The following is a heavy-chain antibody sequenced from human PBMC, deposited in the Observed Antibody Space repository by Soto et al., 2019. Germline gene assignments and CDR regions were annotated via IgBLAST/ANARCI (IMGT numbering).Heavy chain of an antibody. J-gene: IGHJ4*02. Sequence: QITLKESGPTLAQPTQTLTLTCTFSGFSLTTSGVGVGWIRQPPGKALEWLALIYWYDDKRYNPPLRSRLTITKDTSKNVVVLTMTNMDPLDTATYYYAHGGAGSLGDYWSQGTLVTVSA. CDR3: AHGGAGSLGDY. CDR1: GFSLTTSGVG. CDR2: IYWYDDK. V-gene: IGHV2-5*01. D-gene: IGHD3-10*01.